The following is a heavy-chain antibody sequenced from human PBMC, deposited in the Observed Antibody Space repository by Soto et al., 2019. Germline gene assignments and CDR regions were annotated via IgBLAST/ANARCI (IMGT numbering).Heavy chain of an antibody. CDR1: GFTFSSYG. D-gene: IGHD2-2*01. V-gene: IGHV3-30*03. CDR2: ISYDGSNK. CDR3: LTGSCYY. Sequence: QVQLVESGGGVVQPGRSLRLSCAASGFTFSSYGMHWVRQAPGKGLEWVAVISYDGSNKYYADSVKGRFTISRDNSKNTLYLQMNSLRAEDTAVYYCLTGSCYYWGQGILVTVSS. J-gene: IGHJ4*02.